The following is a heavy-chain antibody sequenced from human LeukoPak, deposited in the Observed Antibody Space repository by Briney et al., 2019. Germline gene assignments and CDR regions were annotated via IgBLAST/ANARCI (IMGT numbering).Heavy chain of an antibody. D-gene: IGHD3-22*01. Sequence: GGSLRLSCAASGFTFSSYGMHWVRQAPGKGLEWVAVISYDGSNKYYADSVKGRFTISRDNSKNTLYLQMNSLRAEDTAVYYYAKDQDSSGFPDYWGQGTLVTVSS. V-gene: IGHV3-30*18. J-gene: IGHJ4*02. CDR2: ISYDGSNK. CDR1: GFTFSSYG. CDR3: AKDQDSSGFPDY.